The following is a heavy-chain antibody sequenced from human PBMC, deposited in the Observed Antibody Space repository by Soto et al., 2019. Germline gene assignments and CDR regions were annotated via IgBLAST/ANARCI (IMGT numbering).Heavy chain of an antibody. CDR3: ARVFSYDFWSGYYGPGEDYYGMDV. V-gene: IGHV4-59*01. Sequence: SETLSLTCTVSGGSISSYYWSWIRQPPGKGLEWIGYIYYSGSTNYNPSLKSRVTISVDTSKNQFSLKLSSVTAADTAVYYCARVFSYDFWSGYYGPGEDYYGMDVWGQGTTVTVSS. J-gene: IGHJ6*02. D-gene: IGHD3-3*01. CDR2: IYYSGST. CDR1: GGSISSYY.